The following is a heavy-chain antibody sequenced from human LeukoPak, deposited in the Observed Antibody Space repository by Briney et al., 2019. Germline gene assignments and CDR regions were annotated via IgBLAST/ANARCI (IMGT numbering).Heavy chain of an antibody. Sequence: SETLSLTGTVSGGSISSYYWSWIRQPAGKGLEWIGRIYTSGSTDYNPSLKSRVTMSVDTSTNQFSLKLSSVTAADTAVYYCARGEVTVTLDYRGQGTLVTVSS. CDR3: ARGEVTVTLDY. V-gene: IGHV4-4*07. CDR1: GGSISSYY. J-gene: IGHJ4*02. CDR2: IYTSGST. D-gene: IGHD4-17*01.